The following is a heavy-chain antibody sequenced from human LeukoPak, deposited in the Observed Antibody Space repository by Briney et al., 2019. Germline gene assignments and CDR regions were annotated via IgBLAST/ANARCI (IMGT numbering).Heavy chain of an antibody. CDR3: ARGRGYSHSNWVDP. Sequence: GGSLRLSCTVSGFTVSTNSMSWVRQAPGKGLEWVSFIYSDNTHYSDSVKGRFTISRDNSKNTLYLQMNSLRAEDTAVYYCARGRGYSHSNWVDPWGQGTMVTVSA. D-gene: IGHD5-18*01. CDR2: IYSDNT. V-gene: IGHV3-53*01. J-gene: IGHJ5*02. CDR1: GFTVSTNS.